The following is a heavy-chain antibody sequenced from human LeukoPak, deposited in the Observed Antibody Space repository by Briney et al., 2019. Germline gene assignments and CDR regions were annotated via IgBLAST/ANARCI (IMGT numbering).Heavy chain of an antibody. D-gene: IGHD4-23*01. CDR1: GFTFSSYA. Sequence: GGSLRLSCAASGFTFSSYAMHWVRQAPGKGLEWVAVISYDGSNKYYADSVKGRFTISRDNSKSTLYLQMNSLRAEDTAVYYCARGSTVAPGYWGQGTLVTVSS. CDR2: ISYDGSNK. J-gene: IGHJ4*02. V-gene: IGHV3-30-3*01. CDR3: ARGSTVAPGY.